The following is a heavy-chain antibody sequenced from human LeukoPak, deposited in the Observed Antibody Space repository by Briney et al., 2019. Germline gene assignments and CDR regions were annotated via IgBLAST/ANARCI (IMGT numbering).Heavy chain of an antibody. CDR3: ARDKPTYYYGSGSYGLDY. V-gene: IGHV4-31*02. D-gene: IGHD3-10*01. J-gene: IGHJ4*02. Sequence: SWIRQHPGKGLEWIGYIYYSGSTYYNPSLKSRVTISVDTSKNQFSLKLSSVTAADTAVYYCARDKPTYYYGSGSYGLDYWGQGTLVTVSS. CDR2: IYYSGST.